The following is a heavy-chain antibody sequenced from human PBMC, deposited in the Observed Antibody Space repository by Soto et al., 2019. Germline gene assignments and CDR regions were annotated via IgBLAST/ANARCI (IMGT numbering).Heavy chain of an antibody. CDR3: SRGRVGDVLTGYFRGYLDS. Sequence: QVQLVQSGAEVKKPGASVKVSCKTSGYTFTDYYMHWVRQAPGQGLEWLGWINPNTGGTNSAQKFRGRVTMTRDTSISTAYMELSRLTSDDTAVYYCSRGRVGDVLTGYFRGYLDSWGQGALVTVSS. D-gene: IGHD3-9*01. CDR2: INPNTGGT. CDR1: GYTFTDYY. J-gene: IGHJ4*02. V-gene: IGHV1-2*02.